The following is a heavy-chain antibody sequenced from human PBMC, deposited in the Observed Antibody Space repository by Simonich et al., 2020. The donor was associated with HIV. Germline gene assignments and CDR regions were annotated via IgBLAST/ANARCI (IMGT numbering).Heavy chain of an antibody. CDR3: ARQGGAIGLGY. D-gene: IGHD7-27*01. CDR1: GGSISSSSYY. J-gene: IGHJ4*02. Sequence: QLQESGPGLVKPSKTLSLTCPVSGGSISSSSYYWGWIRQPPGKGLEWFGSIYYSGNTYYNPALKSRLTISVDTSKNQFSLKLSSVTAADTAVYYCARQGGAIGLGYWGQGTLVTVSS. V-gene: IGHV4-39*01. CDR2: IYYSGNT.